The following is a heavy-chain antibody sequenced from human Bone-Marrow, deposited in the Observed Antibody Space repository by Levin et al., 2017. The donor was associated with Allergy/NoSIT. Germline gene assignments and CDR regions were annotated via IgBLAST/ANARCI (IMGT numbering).Heavy chain of an antibody. Sequence: PPGGSLRLSCAASGFTFSSYAMSWVRQAPGKGLEWVSAFSSGGRTYYADSVKGRFTISRDNSKNTLYLQMSSLGAEDTAVYYCAKYCSGGSCYHGLDYWGQGTLVTVSS. J-gene: IGHJ4*02. V-gene: IGHV3-23*01. CDR3: AKYCSGGSCYHGLDY. CDR2: FSSGGRT. CDR1: GFTFSSYA. D-gene: IGHD2-15*01.